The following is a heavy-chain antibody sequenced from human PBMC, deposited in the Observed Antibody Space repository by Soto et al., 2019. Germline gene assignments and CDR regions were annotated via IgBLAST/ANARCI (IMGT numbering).Heavy chain of an antibody. J-gene: IGHJ4*02. CDR2: ISGSGGST. D-gene: IGHD3-3*01. CDR3: AKDHGLRFLEWLLYVDFDY. V-gene: IGHV3-23*01. CDR1: GFTFSSYA. Sequence: EVQLLESGGGLVQPGGSLRLSCAASGFTFSSYAMSWVRQAPGKGLEWVSAISGSGGSTYYADSVKGRFTISRDNSKNTLYLQMNSLRAEDTAVYYCAKDHGLRFLEWLLYVDFDYWGQGTLVTVSS.